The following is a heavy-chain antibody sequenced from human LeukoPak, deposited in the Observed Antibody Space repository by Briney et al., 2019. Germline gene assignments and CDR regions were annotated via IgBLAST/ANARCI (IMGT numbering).Heavy chain of an antibody. J-gene: IGHJ4*02. Sequence: GGSLRLSCAVSGFTFSTYWMSWVRQAPGKGLEGVGNINEDGSEKYYVDSMKGRFTISRDNAKNSLYLQMNSLRVEDTAVYYCARDSFETDIDYWGQGTLVTVSS. CDR1: GFTFSTYW. CDR2: INEDGSEK. D-gene: IGHD1-14*01. CDR3: ARDSFETDIDY. V-gene: IGHV3-7*01.